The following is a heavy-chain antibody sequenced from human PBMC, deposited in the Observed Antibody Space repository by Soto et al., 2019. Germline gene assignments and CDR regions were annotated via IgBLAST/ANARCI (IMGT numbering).Heavy chain of an antibody. CDR2: IDPSDSYT. Sequence: PGESLKISCKGSGYTFTTYWINWVRQMPGKGLEWMGRIDPSDSYTKYSLSFQGHVIMSADKSISTAYLQWSSLKASDTAIYYCARSFDSSSTYGMDVWGQGTTVTV. CDR1: GYTFTTYW. J-gene: IGHJ6*02. CDR3: ARSFDSSSTYGMDV. V-gene: IGHV5-10-1*01. D-gene: IGHD6-13*01.